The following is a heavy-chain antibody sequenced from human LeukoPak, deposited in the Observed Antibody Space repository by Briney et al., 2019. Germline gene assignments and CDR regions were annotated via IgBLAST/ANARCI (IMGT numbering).Heavy chain of an antibody. J-gene: IGHJ1*01. CDR2: IIPIFGKA. V-gene: IGHV1-69*06. D-gene: IGHD3-10*01. CDR1: GGTFSSYA. Sequence: SVKVSCKASGGTFSSYAISWVRQAPGQGLEWMGGIIPIFGKANYAQKFQGRVTITADKSTSTAYMELSSLRSEDTAVYYCARGERFAYFQHWGQGTLVTVSS. CDR3: ARGERFAYFQH.